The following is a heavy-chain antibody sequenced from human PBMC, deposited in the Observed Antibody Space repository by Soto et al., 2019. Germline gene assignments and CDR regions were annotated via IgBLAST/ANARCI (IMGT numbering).Heavy chain of an antibody. CDR1: GYTFTSYY. J-gene: IGHJ5*02. CDR3: ARKVGSGSYPNLNWFDP. D-gene: IGHD3-10*01. V-gene: IGHV1-46*01. CDR2: INPSGGST. Sequence: ASVKVSCKASGYTFTSYYMHWVRQAPGQGLEWVGIINPSGGSTSYAQKFQGRVTTTRDTSTSTVYMELSSLGSEDTAVYYCARKVGSGSYPNLNWFDPWGQGTLVTVSS.